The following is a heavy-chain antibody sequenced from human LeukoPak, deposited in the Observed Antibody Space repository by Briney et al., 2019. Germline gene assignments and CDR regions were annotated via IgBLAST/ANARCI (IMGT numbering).Heavy chain of an antibody. CDR2: INWNGGST. J-gene: IGHJ6*03. Sequence: RPGGSLRLSCAASGFTFDDYGMSWVRQAPGKGLEWVSGINWNGGSTGYADSVKGRFTISRDNAKNPLYLQMNSLRAEDTAVYYCARHGGFESFGEPLTYYYYYMDVWGKGTTVTVSS. V-gene: IGHV3-20*04. D-gene: IGHD3-10*01. CDR1: GFTFDDYG. CDR3: ARHGGFESFGEPLTYYYYYMDV.